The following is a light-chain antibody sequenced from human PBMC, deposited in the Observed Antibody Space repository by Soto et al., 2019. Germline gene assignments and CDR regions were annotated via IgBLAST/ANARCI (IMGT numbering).Light chain of an antibody. CDR3: QQRSNWPPWT. V-gene: IGKV3-11*01. CDR1: QSVSSY. Sequence: EIVLTQSPATLSLSPGERATLSCRASQSVSSYLAWYQQQPGQAPRLLIYDASNRATGIPARFSGSGPGTDFTLTISSLEPEDFAVYYCQQRSNWPPWTFGQGTKEEIK. CDR2: DAS. J-gene: IGKJ1*01.